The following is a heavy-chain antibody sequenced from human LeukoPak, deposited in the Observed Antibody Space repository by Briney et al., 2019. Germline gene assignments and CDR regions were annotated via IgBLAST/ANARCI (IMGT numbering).Heavy chain of an antibody. D-gene: IGHD3-3*01. Sequence: GGSLRLSCEGSAFIFSGHWMNWVRQTPGKGLEWVASIKEDGSERQYVDSVKGRFTISRDNAKNSLYLQMNSLRAEDTAVYYCASALYDFWSGYLSPPDYWGQGTLVTVSS. V-gene: IGHV3-7*03. CDR3: ASALYDFWSGYLSPPDY. J-gene: IGHJ4*02. CDR1: AFIFSGHW. CDR2: IKEDGSER.